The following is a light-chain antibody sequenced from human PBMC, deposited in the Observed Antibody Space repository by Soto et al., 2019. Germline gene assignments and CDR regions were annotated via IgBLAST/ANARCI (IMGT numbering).Light chain of an antibody. V-gene: IGLV2-23*02. Sequence: QSALTQPASVSGSPGQSITISCTGTSSDIGTYDLVSWYQQHPDKAPKLIIYEVTKRPSGVSSRFSGSKSGNTASLTISGLQAEDEADYYCCAHAGSFPWVFGGGTKVTVL. CDR1: SSDIGTYDL. CDR3: CAHAGSFPWV. J-gene: IGLJ3*02. CDR2: EVT.